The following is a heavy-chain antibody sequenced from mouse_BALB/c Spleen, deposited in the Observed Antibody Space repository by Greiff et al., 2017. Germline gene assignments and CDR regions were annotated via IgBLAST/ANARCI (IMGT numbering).Heavy chain of an antibody. CDR1: GFTFSSYY. V-gene: IGHV5-6-2*01. CDR3: ARREDYDGYYYAMDY. D-gene: IGHD2-3*01. Sequence: DVQLVESGGGLVKLGGSLKLSCAASGFTFSSYYMSWVRQTPEKRLELVAAINSNGGSTYYPDTVKGRFTISRDNAKNTLYLQMSSLKSEDTALYYCARREDYDGYYYAMDYWGQGTSVTVSS. CDR2: INSNGGST. J-gene: IGHJ4*01.